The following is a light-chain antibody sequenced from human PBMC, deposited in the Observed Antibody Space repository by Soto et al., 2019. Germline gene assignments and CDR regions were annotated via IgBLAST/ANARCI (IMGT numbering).Light chain of an antibody. V-gene: IGLV2-8*01. J-gene: IGLJ1*01. CDR2: EVN. CDR3: SSYGGYNNVV. CDR1: SSDVGGYNY. Sequence: QSVLTQPPSASGSPGQSVTISCTGTSSDVGGYNYAAWFQQHPGKAPKLIIHEVNQRPSGVPDRFSGSKSGNTASLTVSGPQAEDEGTYYCSSYGGYNNVVFGTGTKVTVL.